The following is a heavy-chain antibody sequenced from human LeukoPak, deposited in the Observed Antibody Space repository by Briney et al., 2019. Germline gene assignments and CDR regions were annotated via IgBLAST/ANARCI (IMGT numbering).Heavy chain of an antibody. CDR2: IKSKTDGGTT. CDR1: GFTFSNAW. Sequence: NPGGSLRLSCAASGFTFSNAWMSWVRQAPGKGLEWVGRIKSKTDGGTTDYAAPVKGRFTISRDDSKNTLYLQMNSLKTEDTAVYYCAREGPRSTHFDYWGQGTLVTVSS. V-gene: IGHV3-15*01. CDR3: AREGPRSTHFDY. J-gene: IGHJ4*02.